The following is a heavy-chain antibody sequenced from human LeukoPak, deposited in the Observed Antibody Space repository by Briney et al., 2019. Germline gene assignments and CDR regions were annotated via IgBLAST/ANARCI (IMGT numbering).Heavy chain of an antibody. CDR3: AKDAYDFWSGYCAFDY. Sequence: PGGSLRLSWAASGFTFSSYGMHWVRQAPGKGLEWVAFIRYDGSNKYYADSVKGRFTISRDNSKNTLYLQMNSLRAEDTAVYYCAKDAYDFWSGYCAFDYWGQGTLVTVSS. D-gene: IGHD3-3*01. J-gene: IGHJ4*02. CDR1: GFTFSSYG. V-gene: IGHV3-30*02. CDR2: IRYDGSNK.